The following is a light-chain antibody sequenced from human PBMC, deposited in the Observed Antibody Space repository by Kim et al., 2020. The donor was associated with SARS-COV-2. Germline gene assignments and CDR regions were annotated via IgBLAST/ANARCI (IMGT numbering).Light chain of an antibody. CDR2: WAS. CDR3: QQYYSTPLT. J-gene: IGKJ4*01. CDR1: QSVLYSSNNKSY. Sequence: ATINSKSSQSVLYSSNNKSYLAWYQQKQGQPPKLLIYWASTRESGVPDRFSGGGAGADFTLTISSLQAEDVAVYYCQQYYSTPLTFGGGTKVEIK. V-gene: IGKV4-1*01.